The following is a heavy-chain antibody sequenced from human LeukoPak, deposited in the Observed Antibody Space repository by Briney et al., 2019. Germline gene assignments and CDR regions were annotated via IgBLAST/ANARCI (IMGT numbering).Heavy chain of an antibody. CDR2: IHDRN. Sequence: GGSLRLSCAASGFIFSKYAMGWLRQAPGKRLEWVSTIHDRNYYADSVRGRFTISRDNSRSTLYLQMDNLRAEDTAIYYCAKDQPTDGYNAIWGRGTLVTVSS. CDR3: AKDQPTDGYNAI. CDR1: GFIFSKYA. J-gene: IGHJ4*02. D-gene: IGHD5-24*01. V-gene: IGHV3-23*01.